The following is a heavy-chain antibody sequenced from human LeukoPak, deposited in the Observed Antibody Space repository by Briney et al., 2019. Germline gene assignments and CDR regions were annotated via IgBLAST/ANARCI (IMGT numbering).Heavy chain of an antibody. CDR2: MNPNSGNT. V-gene: IGHV1-8*01. CDR3: ARESKIGYSSSFGY. CDR1: GYTFTSYD. Sequence: GASVKVSCKASGYTFTSYDINWVRQATGQGLEWMGWMNPNSGNTGYAQKFQGRVTMTRNTSMSTAYMELSSLRSEDTAVYYCARESKIGYSSSFGYWGQGTLVTVSS. D-gene: IGHD6-13*01. J-gene: IGHJ4*02.